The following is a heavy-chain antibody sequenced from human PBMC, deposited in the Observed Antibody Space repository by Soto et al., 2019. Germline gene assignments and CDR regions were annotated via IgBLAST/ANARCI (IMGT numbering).Heavy chain of an antibody. CDR1: GGSISSGGYS. Sequence: SETLFLTCAVSGGSISSGGYSWSWIRQPPGKGLEWIGYIYHSGSTYYNPSLKSRVTISVDRSKNQFSLKLSSVTAADTAVYYCARAPSTNVLLFDYWGQGTLVTVSS. D-gene: IGHD3-10*01. CDR3: ARAPSTNVLLFDY. V-gene: IGHV4-30-2*01. J-gene: IGHJ4*02. CDR2: IYHSGST.